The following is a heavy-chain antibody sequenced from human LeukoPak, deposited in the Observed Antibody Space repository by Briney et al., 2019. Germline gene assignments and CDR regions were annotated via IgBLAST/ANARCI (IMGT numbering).Heavy chain of an antibody. Sequence: SQTLSLTCTVSGGPISSGSYYWSWIRQPAGKGLEWIGRIYTSGSTNYNPSLKGRVTISVDTSKNQFSLKLSSVTAADTAVYYCARDNSPTGWFDPWGQGTLVTVSS. J-gene: IGHJ5*02. CDR1: GGPISSGSYY. D-gene: IGHD1-1*01. CDR3: ARDNSPTGWFDP. V-gene: IGHV4-61*02. CDR2: IYTSGST.